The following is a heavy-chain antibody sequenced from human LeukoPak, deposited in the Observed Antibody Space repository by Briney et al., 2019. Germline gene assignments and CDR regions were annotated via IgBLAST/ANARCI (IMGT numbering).Heavy chain of an antibody. V-gene: IGHV1-18*01. CDR1: GYTFTSYG. CDR2: ISAYNGNT. J-gene: IGHJ4*02. D-gene: IGHD3-16*01. CDR3: ARGSMGFWDFDY. Sequence: GASVKVSCKASGYTFTSYGISWVRQAPGQGLEWMGWISAYNGNTNYAQKFQGRVTMTRDTSISTAYMELSRLRSDDTAVYYCARGSMGFWDFDYWGQGTLVTVSS.